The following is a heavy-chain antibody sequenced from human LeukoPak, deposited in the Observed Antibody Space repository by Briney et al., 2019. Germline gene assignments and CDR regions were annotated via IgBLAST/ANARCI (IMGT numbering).Heavy chain of an antibody. J-gene: IGHJ6*02. CDR1: GFTFSSYA. V-gene: IGHV3-30-3*01. D-gene: IGHD2-8*02. CDR2: ISYDGSNK. Sequence: GGSLRLSCAASGFTFSSYAMHWVRQAPGKGLEWVAVISYDGSNKYYTDSVKGRFTISRDNSKNTLYLQMNSLRAEDTAVYYCAEGSMGLLDYYYGMDVWGHGTTVTVSS. CDR3: AEGSMGLLDYYYGMDV.